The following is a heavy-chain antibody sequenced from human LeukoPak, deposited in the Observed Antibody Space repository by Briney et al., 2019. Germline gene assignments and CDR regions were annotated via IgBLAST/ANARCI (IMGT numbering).Heavy chain of an antibody. CDR3: ARKFRKQWLVRFDY. J-gene: IGHJ4*02. CDR2: INYSGST. CDR1: GGSFSGYY. D-gene: IGHD6-19*01. Sequence: SETLSLTCAVYGGSFSGYYWSWIRQPPGKGLEWIGEINYSGSTNYNPSLKSRVTISVDTSKNQFSLKLSSVTAADTAVYYCARKFRKQWLVRFDYWGQGTLVTVSS. V-gene: IGHV4-34*01.